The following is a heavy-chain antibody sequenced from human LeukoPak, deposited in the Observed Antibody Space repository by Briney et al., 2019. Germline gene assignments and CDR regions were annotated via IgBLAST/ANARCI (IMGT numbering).Heavy chain of an antibody. Sequence: PSETLSLTCTVSGGSISSYYWSWIRQPPGKGLEWIGYIYYSGSTNYNPSLKSRVTISVDTSKNQFSLKLSSVTAADTAVYYRARGGGEEGIDYWGQGTLVTVSS. CDR3: ARGGGEEGIDY. D-gene: IGHD3-10*01. CDR1: GGSISSYY. CDR2: IYYSGST. V-gene: IGHV4-59*01. J-gene: IGHJ4*02.